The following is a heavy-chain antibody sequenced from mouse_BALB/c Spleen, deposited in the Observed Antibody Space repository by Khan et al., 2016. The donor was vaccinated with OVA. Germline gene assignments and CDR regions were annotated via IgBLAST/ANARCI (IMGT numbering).Heavy chain of an antibody. Sequence: EVQGVESGGGLVQPGGSRKLSCAASGFTFSSYGMHWVRQAPEKGLEWVAYISGDSTTIYYADTVKGRFTISRDNPTNTLFLQMTSLMSEDTTMYYCATSYYYGYYFDYWGPGTTLTVSS. CDR2: ISGDSTTI. CDR1: GFTFSSYG. V-gene: IGHV5-17*02. J-gene: IGHJ2*01. CDR3: ATSYYYGYYFDY. D-gene: IGHD1-1*01.